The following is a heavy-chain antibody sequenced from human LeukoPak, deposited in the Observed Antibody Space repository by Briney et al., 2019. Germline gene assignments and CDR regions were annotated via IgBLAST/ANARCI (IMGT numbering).Heavy chain of an antibody. V-gene: IGHV3-21*01. CDR3: ARDYDGSGYFGY. CDR1: GFTFSIYT. Sequence: GGSLTLSCAASGFTFSIYTMNWVRQAPGKGLGWVSSISSSSNYIYYADSVKGRFTISRDNAKNSLYLQMNSLRAEDTAVYYCARDYDGSGYFGYWGQGTLVTVSS. J-gene: IGHJ4*02. CDR2: ISSSSNYI. D-gene: IGHD3-22*01.